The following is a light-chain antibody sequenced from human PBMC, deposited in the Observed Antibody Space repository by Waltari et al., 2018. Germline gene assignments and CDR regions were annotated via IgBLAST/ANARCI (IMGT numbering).Light chain of an antibody. Sequence: DIVMTQSPDSLAVSLGERATINCKSSQSLLYSSNTKNFLAWYQQKPGQPPKLLIYWASTRESGVPDRFSGSGSGTDFTLTINSLQAEDVAVYYCQQYYNTPYTFGQGTKLEIK. V-gene: IGKV4-1*01. CDR2: WAS. CDR1: QSLLYSSNTKNF. J-gene: IGKJ2*01. CDR3: QQYYNTPYT.